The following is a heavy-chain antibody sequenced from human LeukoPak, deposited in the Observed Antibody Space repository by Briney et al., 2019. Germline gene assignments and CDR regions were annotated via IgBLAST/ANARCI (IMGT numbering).Heavy chain of an antibody. V-gene: IGHV1-18*01. CDR3: AREWYYDSSGYYWFDY. J-gene: IGHJ4*02. CDR2: ISAYNGNT. CDR1: VYTFTSYG. Sequence: ASVKVSCKASVYTFTSYGISWVRQAPGQGLEWMGWISAYNGNTNYAQKLQGRVTMTTDTSTSTAYMELRSLRSDDTAVYYCAREWYYDSSGYYWFDYWGQGTLVTVSS. D-gene: IGHD3-22*01.